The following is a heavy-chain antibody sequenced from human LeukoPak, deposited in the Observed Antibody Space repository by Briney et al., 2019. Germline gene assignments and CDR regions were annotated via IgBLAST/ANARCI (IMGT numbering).Heavy chain of an antibody. Sequence: GGSLRLSCAASGFTFSSYAMSWVRQAPGKGLEWVSAISGSGGSTYYADSVKGRFTISRDNSKNTLYLQMNSLRAEDTAVYYCAKDRIVFVVVTATSNWFDPWGQGTLVTVSS. D-gene: IGHD2-21*02. CDR3: AKDRIVFVVVTATSNWFDP. CDR2: ISGSGGST. J-gene: IGHJ5*02. V-gene: IGHV3-23*01. CDR1: GFTFSSYA.